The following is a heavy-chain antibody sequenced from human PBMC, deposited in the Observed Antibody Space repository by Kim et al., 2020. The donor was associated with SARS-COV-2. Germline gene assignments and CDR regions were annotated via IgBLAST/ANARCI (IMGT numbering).Heavy chain of an antibody. Sequence: SETLSLTCTVSGGSISSSSYYWGWIRQPPGKGLEWIGSIYYSGSTYYNPSLKSRVTISVDTSKNQFSLKLSSVTAADTAVYYCARQGSFGYYGMDVWGQGTTVTVSS. V-gene: IGHV4-39*01. CDR2: IYYSGST. D-gene: IGHD3-16*01. J-gene: IGHJ6*02. CDR3: ARQGSFGYYGMDV. CDR1: GGSISSSSYY.